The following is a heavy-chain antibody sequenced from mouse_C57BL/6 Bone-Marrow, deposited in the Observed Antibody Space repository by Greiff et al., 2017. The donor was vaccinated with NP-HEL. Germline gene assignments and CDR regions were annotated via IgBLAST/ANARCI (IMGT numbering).Heavy chain of an antibody. J-gene: IGHJ3*01. Sequence: VQLQQSGPELVKPGASVKLSCKASGYTFTSYDINWVKQRPGQGLEWIGWIYPRDGSTKYNEKFKGKATLTVDTSSSTAYMELHSLTSEDSAVYFCAREGYGKGFAYWGQGTLVTVSA. CDR1: GYTFTSYD. D-gene: IGHD1-1*01. CDR3: AREGYGKGFAY. CDR2: IYPRDGST. V-gene: IGHV1-85*01.